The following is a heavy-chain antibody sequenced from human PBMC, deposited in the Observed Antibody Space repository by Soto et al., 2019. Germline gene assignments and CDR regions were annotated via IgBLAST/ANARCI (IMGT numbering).Heavy chain of an antibody. CDR3: AREEIISGGRGHLDL. V-gene: IGHV1-69*11. CDR1: GGTFTGHA. Sequence: QVQLVQSGADVKKPGSSVKVSCKASGGTFTGHALSWVRQAPGLGLEWMGGIIPALGRPSYAQRFQGKVTISADESTNTAYLEVNSLRYDDTAFYFCAREEIISGGRGHLDLWGRGTLVIVSS. D-gene: IGHD7-27*01. CDR2: IIPALGRP. J-gene: IGHJ2*01.